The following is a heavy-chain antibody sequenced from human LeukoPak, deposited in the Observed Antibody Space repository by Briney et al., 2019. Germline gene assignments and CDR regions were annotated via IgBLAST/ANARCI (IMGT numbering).Heavy chain of an antibody. V-gene: IGHV3-15*01. CDR2: IKSKTDGGTT. CDR1: GFTFNNAW. Sequence: GGSLRLSCAGSGFTFNNAWMTWVRQAPGKGLEWVGRIKSKTDGGTTDYAAPVKDRFTISRDDSKSTLYLQMNSLQTEDTGVYYCTTELVWFGVLAHWGQGTLATVSS. J-gene: IGHJ4*02. CDR3: TTELVWFGVLAH. D-gene: IGHD3-10*01.